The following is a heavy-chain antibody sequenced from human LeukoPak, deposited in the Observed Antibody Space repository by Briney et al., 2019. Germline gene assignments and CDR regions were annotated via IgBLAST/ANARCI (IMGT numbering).Heavy chain of an antibody. V-gene: IGHV1-8*01. J-gene: IGHJ3*02. D-gene: IGHD4-17*01. CDR3: ASPIMTTATGAFDI. Sequence: ASVKVSCKASGYTFTSYDINWVRQATGQGLEWMGWMNPNRGNTGYAQKFQGRVTMTRNTSISTAYMELSSLRSEDTAVYYCASPIMTTATGAFDIWGQGTMVTVSS. CDR2: MNPNRGNT. CDR1: GYTFTSYD.